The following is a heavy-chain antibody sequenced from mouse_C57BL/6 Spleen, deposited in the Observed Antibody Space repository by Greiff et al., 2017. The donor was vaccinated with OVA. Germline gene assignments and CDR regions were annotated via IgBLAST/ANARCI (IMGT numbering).Heavy chain of an antibody. D-gene: IGHD2-4*01. V-gene: IGHV1-42*01. Sequence: VQLQQSGPELVKPGASVKISCKASGYSFTGYYMNWVKQSPEKSLEWIGEINPSTGGTTYNQKFKAKATLTVDKSSSTAYMQLKSLTSEDSAVYYCARYGDYDYAWFAYWGQGTLVTVSA. CDR2: INPSTGGT. CDR1: GYSFTGYY. CDR3: ARYGDYDYAWFAY. J-gene: IGHJ3*01.